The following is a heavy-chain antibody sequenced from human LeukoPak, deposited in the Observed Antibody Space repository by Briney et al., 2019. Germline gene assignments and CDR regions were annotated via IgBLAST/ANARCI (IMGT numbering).Heavy chain of an antibody. V-gene: IGHV4-34*01. CDR1: GGSISSYY. D-gene: IGHD1-14*01. J-gene: IGHJ5*02. CDR3: ASRLVRTGRNWFDT. Sequence: SETLSLTCTVSGGSISSYYWSWIRQPPGKGLEWIGEINHSGSTNYNPSLKSRVTISVDTSKNQFSLKLSSVTAADTAVYYCASRLVRTGRNWFDTWGQGTLVTVSS. CDR2: INHSGST.